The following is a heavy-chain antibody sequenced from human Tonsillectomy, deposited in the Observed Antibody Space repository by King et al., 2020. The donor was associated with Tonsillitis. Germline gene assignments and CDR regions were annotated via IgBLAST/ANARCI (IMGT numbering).Heavy chain of an antibody. CDR2: IKRDGSQT. CDR3: ARDVNPYESDRYYDALDI. CDR1: GFTFSDSW. J-gene: IGHJ3*02. V-gene: IGHV3-7*03. Sequence: EVQLVESGGGLVQPGGSLRLSCAASGFTFSDSWMTWVRQAPGKGLEWVANIKRDGSQTYYVDSVKGRFTISRDNAKSSLFLQLNSLRAEDTAVYYCARDVNPYESDRYYDALDIWGQGTMVTVSS. D-gene: IGHD2-21*01.